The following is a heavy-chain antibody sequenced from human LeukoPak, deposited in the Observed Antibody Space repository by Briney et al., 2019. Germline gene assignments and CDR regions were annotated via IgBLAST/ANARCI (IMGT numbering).Heavy chain of an antibody. J-gene: IGHJ5*01. CDR3: AKFQYMWNHASFHS. CDR1: GYTFTNHW. Sequence: GESLKISCEGSGYTFTNHWIGWVRQMPGKGLEWMGIIYPGDSDTRYSPSFQGQVTISADKSTTTAYLQWSSLKASDTAIYYCAKFQYMWNHASFHSWGQGTLVTVSS. V-gene: IGHV5-51*01. CDR2: IYPGDSDT. D-gene: IGHD1-14*01.